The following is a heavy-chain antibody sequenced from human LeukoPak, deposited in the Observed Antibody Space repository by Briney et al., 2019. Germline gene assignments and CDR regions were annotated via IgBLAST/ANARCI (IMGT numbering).Heavy chain of an antibody. CDR1: GFTFRNYG. CDR3: AKARKLIVVVSAAMFSWFDP. J-gene: IGHJ5*02. CDR2: ILGNGGGT. V-gene: IGHV3-23*01. D-gene: IGHD2-2*01. Sequence: PGGTLRLSCAASGFTFRNYGMNWVRQAPGKGLQWVSGILGNGGGTFYADSVQGRFTISRDNSKNTLYLQMNSLRVEDTALYYCAKARKLIVVVSAAMFSWFDPWGQGTLVTVST.